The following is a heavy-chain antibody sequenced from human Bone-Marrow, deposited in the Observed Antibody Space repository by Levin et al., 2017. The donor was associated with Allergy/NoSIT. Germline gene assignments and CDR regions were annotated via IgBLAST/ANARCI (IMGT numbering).Heavy chain of an antibody. CDR3: VRGDGYNYYDY. J-gene: IGHJ4*02. CDR2: IYYSGST. Sequence: SQTLSLTCAVSGGSISTYYWSWIRQPPGKGLELIGYIYYSGSTNHNPSLKNRLIISVDTSKNQFSLKLSSVTAADTAVYYCVRGDGYNYYDYWGQGTLVTVSS. V-gene: IGHV4-59*01. CDR1: GGSISTYY. D-gene: IGHD5-24*01.